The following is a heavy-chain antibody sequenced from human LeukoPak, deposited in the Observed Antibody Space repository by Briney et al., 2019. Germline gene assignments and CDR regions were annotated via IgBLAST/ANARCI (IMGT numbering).Heavy chain of an antibody. D-gene: IGHD3-10*01. CDR3: AREFIYYYGSGRYFDY. Sequence: GGSLRLSCAASGFTVSSNYMSWVRQAPGKGLEWVSVIYSGGSTYYADSVKGRFTISRDNAKNSLYLQMNSLRAEDTAVYYCAREFIYYYGSGRYFDYWGQGTLVTVSS. V-gene: IGHV3-53*01. CDR1: GFTVSSNY. CDR2: IYSGGST. J-gene: IGHJ4*02.